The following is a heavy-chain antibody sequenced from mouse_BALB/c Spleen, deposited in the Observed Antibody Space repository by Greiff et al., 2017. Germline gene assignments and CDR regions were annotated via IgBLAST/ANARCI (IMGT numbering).Heavy chain of an antibody. J-gene: IGHJ2*01. CDR3: ARSTTAHYFDY. Sequence: EVKLVESGAELVRPGALVKLSCKASGFNIKDYYMHWVKQRPEQGLEWIGWIDPENGNTIYDPKFQGKASITADTSSNTAYLQLSSLTSEDTAVYYCARSTTAHYFDYWGQGTTLTVSS. CDR2: IDPENGNT. CDR1: GFNIKDYY. V-gene: IGHV14-1*02. D-gene: IGHD1-2*01.